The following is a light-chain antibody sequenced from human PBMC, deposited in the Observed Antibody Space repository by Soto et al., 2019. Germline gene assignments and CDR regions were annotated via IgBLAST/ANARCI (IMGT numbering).Light chain of an antibody. Sequence: QSVLTQPASVSGSPGQSIAISCTGTSSDVGGYNYVSWYQQYPGKAPKLMIYDVNIRPSGVSNRFSASKSGNTASLTISGLQAEDEADYYCSSYTSTTTLVFGTGTKLTVL. CDR2: DVN. CDR3: SSYTSTTTLV. V-gene: IGLV2-14*01. J-gene: IGLJ1*01. CDR1: SSDVGGYNY.